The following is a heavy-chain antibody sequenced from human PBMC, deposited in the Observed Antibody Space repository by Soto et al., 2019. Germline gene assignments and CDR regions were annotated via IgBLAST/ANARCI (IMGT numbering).Heavy chain of an antibody. V-gene: IGHV1-18*01. Sequence: ASVKVSCKASGYTFTSYGISWLRQAPGQGLEWMGWISAYNGNTNYAQKLQGRVTMTTDTSTSTAYMELRSLRSDDTAVYYCARVTHYDFWSGYSHTPFSYYYYYGMDVWGQGTTVTVSS. D-gene: IGHD3-3*01. J-gene: IGHJ6*02. CDR2: ISAYNGNT. CDR1: GYTFTSYG. CDR3: ARVTHYDFWSGYSHTPFSYYYYYGMDV.